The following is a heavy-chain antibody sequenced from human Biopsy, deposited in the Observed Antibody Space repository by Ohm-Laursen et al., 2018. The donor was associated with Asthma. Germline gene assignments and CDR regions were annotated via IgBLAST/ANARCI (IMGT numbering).Heavy chain of an antibody. J-gene: IGHJ4*02. CDR3: AREGVAGTHIED. V-gene: IGHV3-30-3*01. Sequence: SLRLSCAATRFTYEMHWVRQAPGKGLERVAVISYDGSSIYYADSVKGRFTISRDNSKNTLSLQMNSLTAEDTAVYYCAREGVAGTHIEDWGQGTLVTVSS. CDR1: RFTYE. CDR2: ISYDGSSI. D-gene: IGHD6-19*01.